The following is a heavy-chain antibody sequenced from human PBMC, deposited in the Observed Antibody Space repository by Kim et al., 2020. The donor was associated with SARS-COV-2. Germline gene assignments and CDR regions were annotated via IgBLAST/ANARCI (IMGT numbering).Heavy chain of an antibody. CDR3: ANEIRPNDY. D-gene: IGHD1-1*01. CDR2: GAK. J-gene: IGHJ4*02. Sequence: GAKIYTHSVKGRLTLPRDHSKNTRYLQMNSLRVEDTAVYYCANEIRPNDYGGQGTLVTVSS. V-gene: IGHV3-23*01.